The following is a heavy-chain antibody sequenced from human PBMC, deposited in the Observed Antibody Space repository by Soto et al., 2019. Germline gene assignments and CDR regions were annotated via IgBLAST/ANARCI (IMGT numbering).Heavy chain of an antibody. V-gene: IGHV4-39*01. CDR3: ARHCLALRKNNWFDP. CDR1: GDSIISSDSY. D-gene: IGHD3-16*01. J-gene: IGHJ5*02. Sequence: SQTLSLTCTASGDSIISSDSYWGWVRLPPGNGLEWIGSIFYLGSSYYNPSLKSRVTMSVDPSKNQFSLRLRSLTAADTALYFCARHCLALRKNNWFDPWGQVIMVTASS. CDR2: IFYLGSS.